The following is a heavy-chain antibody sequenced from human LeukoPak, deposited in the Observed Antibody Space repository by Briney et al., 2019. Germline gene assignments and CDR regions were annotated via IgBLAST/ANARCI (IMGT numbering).Heavy chain of an antibody. CDR3: ARDYGISYGDNDY. CDR1: GFTFGSYA. J-gene: IGHJ4*02. CDR2: ISDDGTNK. V-gene: IGHV3-30*04. Sequence: GGSLRLSCTASGFTFGSYAMHWVRQAPGKGLEWVAVISDDGTNKYNADSVKGRVTISRDNSKNTLYLQMNSLRAEDTAVYYCARDYGISYGDNDYWGQGTLVTVSS. D-gene: IGHD4-23*01.